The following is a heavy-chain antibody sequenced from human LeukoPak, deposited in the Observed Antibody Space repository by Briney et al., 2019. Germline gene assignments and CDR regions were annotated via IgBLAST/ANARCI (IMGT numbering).Heavy chain of an antibody. CDR3: AKDFGGAGSYYCPFDY. Sequence: GGSLRLSCAASGFTFSSYGMSWVRQAPGKGLEWVSAINTGGVSIYYADSVKGRFTISRDNSRNTLYLQMNSLRAEDTAVYYCAKDFGGAGSYYCPFDYWGQGTLVTVSS. D-gene: IGHD3-10*01. CDR1: GFTFSSYG. CDR2: INTGGVSI. V-gene: IGHV3-23*01. J-gene: IGHJ4*02.